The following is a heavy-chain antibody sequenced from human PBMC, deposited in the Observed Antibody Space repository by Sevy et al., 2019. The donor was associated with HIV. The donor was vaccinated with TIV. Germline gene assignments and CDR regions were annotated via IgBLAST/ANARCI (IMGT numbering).Heavy chain of an antibody. J-gene: IGHJ6*02. V-gene: IGHV1-2*06. CDR2: IFPNSGVT. CDR1: GYTFTDEY. CDR3: ARDAGGGTTNSGLDV. Sequence: ASVKVSCKASGYTFTDEYLHWLRQAPGQGLEWIGRIFPNSGVTKSAQRFRGRVTMTRDTSISTAYMELSGLRSDDTAVYYCARDAGGGTTNSGLDVWGQGTTVTVSS. D-gene: IGHD1-7*01.